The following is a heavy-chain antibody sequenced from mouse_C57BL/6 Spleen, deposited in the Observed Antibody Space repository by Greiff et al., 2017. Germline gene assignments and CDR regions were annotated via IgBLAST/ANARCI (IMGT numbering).Heavy chain of an antibody. CDR3: ARHYYGSSYPDYYAMDY. CDR1: GYTFTSYW. V-gene: IGHV1-72*01. D-gene: IGHD1-1*01. CDR2: IDPNSGGT. J-gene: IGHJ4*01. Sequence: VQLQQPGAELVKPGASVKLSCKASGYTFTSYWMHWVKQRPGRGLEWIGRIDPNSGGTKYNEKFKSKATLTVDKPSSTAYMQLSSLTSEDSAVYYCARHYYGSSYPDYYAMDYWGQGTSVTVSS.